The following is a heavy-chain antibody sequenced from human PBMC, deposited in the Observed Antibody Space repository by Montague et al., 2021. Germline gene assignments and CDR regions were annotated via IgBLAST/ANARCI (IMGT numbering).Heavy chain of an antibody. CDR2: ISANGDRT. J-gene: IGHJ4*02. CDR1: GFTFSSYA. D-gene: IGHD6-19*01. V-gene: IGHV3-23*01. CDR3: AKERGLSIAWYGESDS. Sequence: SLRLSCAASGFTFSSYAMNWVRQTPGKGLEWVSAISANGDRTYYAGSVKGRFTISRDNSKNTLYLQMNSLGAEDAAVYYCAKERGLSIAWYGESDSWGRGTLVTVSS.